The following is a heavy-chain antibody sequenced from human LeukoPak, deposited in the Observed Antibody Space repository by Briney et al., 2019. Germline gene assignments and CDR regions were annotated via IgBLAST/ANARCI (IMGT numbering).Heavy chain of an antibody. J-gene: IGHJ4*02. CDR3: ARSQKRQLDY. CDR1: GFTFTNYG. D-gene: IGHD6-13*01. CDR2: INSDGSST. V-gene: IGHV3-74*01. Sequence: GGSLRLSCAASGFTFTNYGMHWVRQAPGKGLVWVSRINSDGSSTSYADSVKGRFTISRDNAKNTLYLQMNSLRAEDTAVYYCARSQKRQLDYWGQGTLVTVSS.